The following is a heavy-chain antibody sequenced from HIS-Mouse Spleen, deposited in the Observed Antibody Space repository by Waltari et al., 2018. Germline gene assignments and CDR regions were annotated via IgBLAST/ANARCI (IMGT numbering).Heavy chain of an antibody. J-gene: IGHJ3*02. CDR2: ISYDGSNK. D-gene: IGHD5-12*01. CDR3: ARVVGIVATDDAFDI. CDR1: GFTFSGYV. Sequence: QVQLVESGGGLVQLGRSLLPPCAAAGFTFSGYVMPWVRQDPGKGLGWVAVISYDGSNKYYADSVKGRFTISRDNSKNTLYLQMNSLRAEDTAVYYCARVVGIVATDDAFDIWGQGTMVTVSS. V-gene: IGHV3-30-3*01.